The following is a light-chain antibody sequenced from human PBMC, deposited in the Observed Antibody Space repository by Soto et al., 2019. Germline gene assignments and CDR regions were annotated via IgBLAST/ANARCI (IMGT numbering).Light chain of an antibody. CDR1: SSNIGAVYD. Sequence: QSVLTQPPSVSGAPGQRVTISCTGSSSNIGAVYDVHWYQQLPGTAPKLLIYGNSNRPSGVPDRFSGSKSGTSASLAITGLQAEDEADYYCQSYDSSLSGSVFGGGTQRTGL. V-gene: IGLV1-40*01. CDR2: GNS. CDR3: QSYDSSLSGSV. J-gene: IGLJ7*01.